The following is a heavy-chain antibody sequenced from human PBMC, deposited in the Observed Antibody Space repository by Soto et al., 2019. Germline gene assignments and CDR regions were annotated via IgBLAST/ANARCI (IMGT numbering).Heavy chain of an antibody. CDR1: GFTFSSYS. Sequence: EVQLVESGGGLVQPGGSLRLSCPASGFTFSSYSMNWVRQAPGKGLECVSYISSSSTTIYYADSVKGRFTISRDNANNSLYLQLNRLRDEDTTVYYCARDGYSYGYDDYCGQETLVSASS. V-gene: IGHV3-48*02. CDR2: ISSSSTTI. J-gene: IGHJ4*02. CDR3: ARDGYSYGYDDY. D-gene: IGHD5-18*01.